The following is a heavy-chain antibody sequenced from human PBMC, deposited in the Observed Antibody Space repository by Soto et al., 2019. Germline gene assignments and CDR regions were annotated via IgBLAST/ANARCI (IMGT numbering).Heavy chain of an antibody. V-gene: IGHV3-53*04. D-gene: IGHD2-15*01. Sequence: EVQLVESGGGLVQPGGSLRLSCAASGFTVSSNYMSWVRQAPGKGLEWVSVIYSGGSTYYADSVKGRFTISRHNSKNTRYLQMNSLRAEDTAVYYCARVQEGSELYYYYYYMDVWGKGTTVTVSS. CDR2: IYSGGST. CDR3: ARVQEGSELYYYYYYMDV. CDR1: GFTVSSNY. J-gene: IGHJ6*03.